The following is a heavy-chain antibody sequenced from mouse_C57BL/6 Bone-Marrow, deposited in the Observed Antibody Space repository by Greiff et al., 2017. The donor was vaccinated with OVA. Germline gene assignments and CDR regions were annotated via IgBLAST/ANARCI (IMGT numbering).Heavy chain of an antibody. CDR1: GYSITSGYY. D-gene: IGHD2-5*01. Sequence: EVKLMESGPGLVKPSQSLSLTCSVTGYSITSGYYWNWIRQFPGNKLEWMGYISYDGSNNYNPSLKNRISITRDTSKNQFFLKLNSVTTEDTATYYCARKDYYSNSFAYWGQGTLVTVSA. CDR3: ARKDYYSNSFAY. V-gene: IGHV3-6*01. CDR2: ISYDGSN. J-gene: IGHJ3*01.